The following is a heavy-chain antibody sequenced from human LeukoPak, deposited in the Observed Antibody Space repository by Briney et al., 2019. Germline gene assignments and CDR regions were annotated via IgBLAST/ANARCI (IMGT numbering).Heavy chain of an antibody. V-gene: IGHV4-59*01. Sequence: PSETLSLTCTVSGGSISSYYWSWIRQPPGKGLEWIGYIYYSGSTNYNPSLKSRVTISVDTSKNQFSLKLSSVTAADTAVYYCARDLGITIFGGGGYYGMDVWGQGTTVTVSS. J-gene: IGHJ6*02. D-gene: IGHD3-3*01. CDR1: GGSISSYY. CDR2: IYYSGST. CDR3: ARDLGITIFGGGGYYGMDV.